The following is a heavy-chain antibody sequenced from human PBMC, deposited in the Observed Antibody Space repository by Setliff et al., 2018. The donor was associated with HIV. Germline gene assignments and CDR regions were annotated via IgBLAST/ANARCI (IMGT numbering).Heavy chain of an antibody. CDR3: AKSNFRFFEDLSDWYFDL. CDR2: ISQDASKD. CDR1: GFSLRTYG. D-gene: IGHD3-16*02. Sequence: LRLSCATSGFSLRTYGLHWVRQAPGKGLEWVAVISQDASKDYYADSVKGRFTISKDNSKNTVFLQMNNLRVEDTALYYCAKSNFRFFEDLSDWYFDLWGRGTLVTVSS. V-gene: IGHV3-30*18. J-gene: IGHJ2*01.